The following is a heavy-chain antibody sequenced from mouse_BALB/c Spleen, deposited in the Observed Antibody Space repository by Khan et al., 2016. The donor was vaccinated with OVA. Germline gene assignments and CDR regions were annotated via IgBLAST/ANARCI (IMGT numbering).Heavy chain of an antibody. D-gene: IGHD2-14*01. CDR3: VRERYDEDFDY. CDR1: GFNIKDTY. CDR2: IDPTNDNT. J-gene: IGHJ2*01. V-gene: IGHV14-3*02. Sequence: VQLKESGAELVKPGASVKLSCTASGFNIKDTYMHWVKQRPEQGLEWIGWIDPTNDNTKYDPKFQGKATITADTSSNTAYLQLSSLTSEDTAVYYCVRERYDEDFDYWGQGTTLTVSS.